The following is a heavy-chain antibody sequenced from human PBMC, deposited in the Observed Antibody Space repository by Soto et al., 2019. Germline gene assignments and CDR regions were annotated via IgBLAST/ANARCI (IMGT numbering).Heavy chain of an antibody. CDR2: IYYSGST. CDR3: ARDQYSGDDFTWFDP. Sequence: PSETLSHTCTVSGGSISSGGYYWSWILQHPGKGLEWIGYIYYSGSTYYNPSLKSRVTISVDTSKNQFSLKLSSVTAAETAVYYCARDQYSGDDFTWFDPWGQGTMVTV. V-gene: IGHV4-31*03. D-gene: IGHD4-17*01. J-gene: IGHJ5*02. CDR1: GGSISSGGYY.